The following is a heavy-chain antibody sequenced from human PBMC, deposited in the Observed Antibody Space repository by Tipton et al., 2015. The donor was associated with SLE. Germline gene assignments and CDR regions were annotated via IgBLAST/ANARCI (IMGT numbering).Heavy chain of an antibody. Sequence: TLSLTCTVSGGSISSHYWSWIRQAPGKGLEWIGYISNSETTSYNPSLKSRVTISLDTSKNQFSLKLRSVTAADTAVYYCARPAYCGGDCYSDSDYWGQGTLVTVSS. CDR1: GGSISSHY. D-gene: IGHD2-21*01. CDR2: ISNSETT. CDR3: ARPAYCGGDCYSDSDY. J-gene: IGHJ4*02. V-gene: IGHV4-59*11.